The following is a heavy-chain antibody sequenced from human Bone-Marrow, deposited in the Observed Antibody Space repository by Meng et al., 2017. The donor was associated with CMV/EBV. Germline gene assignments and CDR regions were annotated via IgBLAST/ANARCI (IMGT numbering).Heavy chain of an antibody. J-gene: IGHJ5*02. CDR1: GGTFSSYA. V-gene: IGHV1-69*05. D-gene: IGHD6-6*01. CDR3: ATVYSSSLSWFDP. Sequence: SVKVSCKASGGTFSSYAISWVRQAPGQGLEWMGGVIPIFGTANYAQKFQGRVTITTDESTSTAYMELSSLRSEDTAVYYCATVYSSSLSWFDPWGQGTLVTVSS. CDR2: VIPIFGTA.